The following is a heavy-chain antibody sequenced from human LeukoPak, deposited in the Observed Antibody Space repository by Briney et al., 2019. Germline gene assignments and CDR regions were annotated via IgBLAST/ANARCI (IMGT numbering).Heavy chain of an antibody. D-gene: IGHD4-17*01. CDR1: GFTFSDYY. CDR3: ARSDYGDYNTLYFDY. Sequence: GRSLRLSCAPSGFTFSDYYMSCIRQAPGKGLEWVSYISSSGSTIYYADSVKGRFTISRDNAKNSLYLQMNSLRAEDTAVYYCARSDYGDYNTLYFDYWGQGTLVTVSS. CDR2: ISSSGSTI. V-gene: IGHV3-11*01. J-gene: IGHJ4*02.